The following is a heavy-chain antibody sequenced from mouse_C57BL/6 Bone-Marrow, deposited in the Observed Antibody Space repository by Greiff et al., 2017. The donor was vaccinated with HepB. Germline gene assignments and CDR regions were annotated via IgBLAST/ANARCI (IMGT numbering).Heavy chain of an antibody. CDR3: ARFDYDEGAWFAY. V-gene: IGHV1-81*01. CDR2: IYPRSGNT. Sequence: QVRLQQSGAELARPGASVKLSCKASGYTFTSYGISWVKQRTGQGLEWIGEIYPRSGNTYYNEKFKGKATLTADKSSSTAYMELRSLTSEDSAVYFCARFDYDEGAWFAYWGQGTLVTVSA. J-gene: IGHJ3*01. CDR1: GYTFTSYG. D-gene: IGHD2-4*01.